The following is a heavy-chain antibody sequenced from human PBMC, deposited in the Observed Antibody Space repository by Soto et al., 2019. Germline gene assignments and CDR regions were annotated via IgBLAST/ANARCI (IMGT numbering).Heavy chain of an antibody. V-gene: IGHV3-23*01. CDR2: ISGSGGST. Sequence: GGSLRLSCAASGFTFSSYAMSWVRQAPGKGLEWVSAISGSGGSTYYADSVKGRFTISRDNSKNTLYLQMNSLRAEDTAVYYCAKEFVGSGYYLRYFDYWGQGTLVTVSS. CDR3: AKEFVGSGYYLRYFDY. J-gene: IGHJ4*02. D-gene: IGHD3-22*01. CDR1: GFTFSSYA.